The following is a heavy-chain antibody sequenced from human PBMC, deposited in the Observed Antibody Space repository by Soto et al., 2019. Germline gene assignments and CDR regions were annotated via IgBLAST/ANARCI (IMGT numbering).Heavy chain of an antibody. V-gene: IGHV4-61*08. CDR2: IYYSGST. D-gene: IGHD1-1*01. CDR1: GGSISSGGYY. Sequence: SETLSLTCTVSGGSISSGGYYWSWIRQHPGKGLEWIGYIYYSGSTNYNPSLKSRVTISVDTSKNQFSLKLSSVTAADTAVYYCARRYGYSFDYWGQGTLVTVSS. J-gene: IGHJ4*02. CDR3: ARRYGYSFDY.